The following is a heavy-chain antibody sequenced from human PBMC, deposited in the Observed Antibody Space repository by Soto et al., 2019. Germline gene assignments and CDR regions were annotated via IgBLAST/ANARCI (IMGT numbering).Heavy chain of an antibody. J-gene: IGHJ4*02. CDR1: GYTFTSYD. Sequence: GASVKVSCKASGYTFTSYDINWVRQATGQGLEWMGWMNPNSGNTGYAQKFQGRVTMTRNTSISTAYMELSSLRSEDTAVYYCARGPSYYDILTGYYEFDYWGQGTLVTVSS. CDR2: MNPNSGNT. CDR3: ARGPSYYDILTGYYEFDY. V-gene: IGHV1-8*01. D-gene: IGHD3-9*01.